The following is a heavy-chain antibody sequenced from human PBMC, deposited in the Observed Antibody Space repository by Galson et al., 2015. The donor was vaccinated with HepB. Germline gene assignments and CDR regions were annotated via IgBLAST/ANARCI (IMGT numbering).Heavy chain of an antibody. V-gene: IGHV3-7*03. CDR3: ARDPLPIFGVVIAAY. D-gene: IGHD3-3*01. Sequence: SLRLSCAASGFVFSNYWMSWVRQAPGKGLEWVAKIKKDGSEKYYIDSVKGRFTVSRDNAKNSVYLQMDSLRAEDTAVYYCARDPLPIFGVVIAAYWGQGVLVSVSA. J-gene: IGHJ4*02. CDR1: GFVFSNYW. CDR2: IKKDGSEK.